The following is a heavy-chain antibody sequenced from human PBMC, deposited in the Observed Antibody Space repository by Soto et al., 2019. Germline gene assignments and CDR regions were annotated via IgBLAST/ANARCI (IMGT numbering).Heavy chain of an antibody. J-gene: IGHJ5*01. Sequence: QVQLQQAGPGLVKPSQTLSLTCDISGDSVSTNTATWDWIRQSPSRGLEWLGRTYYRSRWFYDSAVSVKSRITISPDISTNQVSLQLTSVTPDDTAISYCVRLIGNSWLDSWGQGTLVTVSS. CDR3: VRLIGNSWLDS. CDR1: GDSVSTNTAT. CDR2: TYYRSRWFY. V-gene: IGHV6-1*01. D-gene: IGHD3-22*01.